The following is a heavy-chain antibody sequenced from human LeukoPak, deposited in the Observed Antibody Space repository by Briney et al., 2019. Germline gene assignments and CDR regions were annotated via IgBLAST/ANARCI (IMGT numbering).Heavy chain of an antibody. CDR2: ISSSGSTI. D-gene: IGHD2-15*01. V-gene: IGHV3-11*01. Sequence: PGGSLRLSCAASGFTFSDYYMSWIRQAPGKGLEWVSYISSSGSTIYYADSVKGRFTISRDNAKNSLYLQMNSLRAEDTAVYYCVRSDIVDYYGMDVWGQGTTVTVSS. CDR1: GFTFSDYY. CDR3: VRSDIVDYYGMDV. J-gene: IGHJ6*02.